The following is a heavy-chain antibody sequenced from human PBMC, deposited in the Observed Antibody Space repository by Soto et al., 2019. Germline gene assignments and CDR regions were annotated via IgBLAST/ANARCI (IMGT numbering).Heavy chain of an antibody. J-gene: IGHJ4*02. CDR2: ISTYKGNT. CDR1: GYTFTSYG. Sequence: PWASVKVSCKASGYTFTSYGISWVRQAPGQGLEWMGWISTYKGNTNYAQKFQGRVTMTTDTSTSTAYMELRSLASDDTAVYYCATRSPAFDYWGQGTLVTVSS. CDR3: ATRSPAFDY. V-gene: IGHV1-18*01.